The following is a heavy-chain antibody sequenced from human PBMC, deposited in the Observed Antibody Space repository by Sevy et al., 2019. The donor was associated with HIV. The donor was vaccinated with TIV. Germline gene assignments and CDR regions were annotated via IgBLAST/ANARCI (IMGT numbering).Heavy chain of an antibody. CDR2: IYHSGST. CDR1: GGSISNYY. J-gene: IGHJ4*02. Sequence: SETLSLTCTVSGGSISNYYWSWIRQPPGKGLEWIGSIYHSGSTYYNPSLKSRVTISVDTSKNQFSLKLSSVTAADTAVYYCARAMLAGISYYFDYWGQGTLVTVSS. D-gene: IGHD3-10*02. CDR3: ARAMLAGISYYFDY. V-gene: IGHV4-59*08.